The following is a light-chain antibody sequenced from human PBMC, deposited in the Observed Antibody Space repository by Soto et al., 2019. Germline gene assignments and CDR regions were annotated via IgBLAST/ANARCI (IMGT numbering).Light chain of an antibody. CDR1: SSDVGRYNY. CDR3: CSYAGTYIEV. Sequence: QSVLTQPRSVSGSPGQSVTVSCTGTSSDVGRYNYVSWYQHHPGKAPKLMIYDVSARPSGVPDRFSGSKSGNTASLTISGLQAEDEAEYYCCSYAGTYIEVFGTGTKVT. J-gene: IGLJ1*01. V-gene: IGLV2-11*01. CDR2: DVS.